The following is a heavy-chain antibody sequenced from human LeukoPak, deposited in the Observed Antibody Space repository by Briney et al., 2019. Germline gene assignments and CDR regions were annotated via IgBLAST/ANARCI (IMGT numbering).Heavy chain of an antibody. D-gene: IGHD7-27*01. CDR2: ISAYNGNT. CDR3: ARDLPTGGGLTAAVDY. CDR1: GHTFTSYG. Sequence: ASVKVTCKASGHTFTSYGISWVRQAPGQGLEWMGWISAYNGNTNYAQKLQGRVTMTTDTSTSTAYMELRSLRSDDTAVYYCARDLPTGGGLTAAVDYWGQGTLVTVSS. J-gene: IGHJ4*02. V-gene: IGHV1-18*01.